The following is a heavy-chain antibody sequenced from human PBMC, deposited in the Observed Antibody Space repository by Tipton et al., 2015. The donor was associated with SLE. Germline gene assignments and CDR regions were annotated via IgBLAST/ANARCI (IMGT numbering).Heavy chain of an antibody. Sequence: TLSLTCAVYGGSFSGYYWSWIRQPPGKGLEWIGEINHSGSTNYSPSLKSRVTISVDTSKNQFSLKLSSVTAADTAVYYCARESQLLFDYWGQGTLVTVSS. V-gene: IGHV4-34*01. CDR3: ARESQLLFDY. CDR2: INHSGST. D-gene: IGHD2-2*01. CDR1: GGSFSGYY. J-gene: IGHJ4*02.